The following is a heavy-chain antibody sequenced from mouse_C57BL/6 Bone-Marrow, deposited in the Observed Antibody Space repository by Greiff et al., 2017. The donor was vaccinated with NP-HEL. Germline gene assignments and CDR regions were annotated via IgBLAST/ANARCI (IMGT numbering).Heavy chain of an antibody. V-gene: IGHV1-5*01. D-gene: IGHD1-1*01. CDR2: IYPGNSDT. CDR1: GYTFTSYW. Sequence: EVQLQQSGTVLARPGASVKMSCKTSGYTFTSYWMHWVKQRPGQGLEWIGAIYPGNSDTSYNQKFKGKAKLTAVTSASTAYMELSSLTNEDSAVYYCTRGSYYGRSYGFAYWGQGTLVTVSA. J-gene: IGHJ3*01. CDR3: TRGSYYGRSYGFAY.